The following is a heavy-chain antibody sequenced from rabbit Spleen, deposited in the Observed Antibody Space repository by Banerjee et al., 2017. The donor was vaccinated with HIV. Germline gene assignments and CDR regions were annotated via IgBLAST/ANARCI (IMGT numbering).Heavy chain of an antibody. D-gene: IGHD8-1*01. CDR1: GFSFSSGYW. CDR2: IYNGDGNT. V-gene: IGHV1S43*01. Sequence: QEQLEESGGDLVKPEGSLTLTCTASGFSFSSGYWICWVRQAPGKGLEWSACIYNGDGNTWYASWVNGRFTISRSTSLNTVTLKMTSLTAADTATYFCARSMNAGGSFLRITVLDLWGQGTLVTVS. CDR3: ARSMNAGGSFLRITVLDL. J-gene: IGHJ3*01.